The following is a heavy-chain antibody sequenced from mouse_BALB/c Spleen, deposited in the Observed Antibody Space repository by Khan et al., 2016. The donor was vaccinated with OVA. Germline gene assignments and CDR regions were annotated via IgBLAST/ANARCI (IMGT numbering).Heavy chain of an antibody. V-gene: IGHV5-9-3*01. D-gene: IGHD1-1*01. CDR1: GFTFSNYG. CDR3: SRTAGYCGSNYFDY. Sequence: EVELVESRGGLVKPGGSLKLSCAASGFTFSNYGMSWVRQTPEKRLEWVATISSGGSVTNYPDSVKGRFTIPRDTANNTSYQQMSSQRSEDTAMYYCSRTAGYCGSNYFDYWGQGSTLTVSS. J-gene: IGHJ2*01. CDR2: ISSGGSVT.